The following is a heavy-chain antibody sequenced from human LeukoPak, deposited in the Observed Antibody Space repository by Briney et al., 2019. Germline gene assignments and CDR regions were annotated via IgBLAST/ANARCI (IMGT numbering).Heavy chain of an antibody. V-gene: IGHV3-30*18. Sequence: GGSLRLSCAACGFTFRSYGMHWVRQAPAKGLEWVAVISYDGSNKYYADSVKGRFTISRDNAKHSLYLQMNSLRAEDTAVYYFAELGITMIGGVWGKGTTVTVSS. CDR1: GFTFRSYG. CDR2: ISYDGSNK. J-gene: IGHJ6*04. CDR3: AELGITMIGGV. D-gene: IGHD3-10*02.